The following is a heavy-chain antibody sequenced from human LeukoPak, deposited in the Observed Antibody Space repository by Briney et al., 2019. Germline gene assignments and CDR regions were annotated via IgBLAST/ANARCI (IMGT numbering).Heavy chain of an antibody. CDR3: ARDKKFVGWNHGNSVGY. CDR2: INPHKGNT. CDR1: GYTLTSYG. Sequence: ASVKVSCKASGYTLTSYGISWVRQAPGQGLEWMGWINPHKGNTNYAQNFQDRVTMTTDTSTTTAYMELRSLRSDDTAVYYCARDKKFVGWNHGNSVGYWGQGTLVTVSS. V-gene: IGHV1-18*01. D-gene: IGHD4-23*01. J-gene: IGHJ4*02.